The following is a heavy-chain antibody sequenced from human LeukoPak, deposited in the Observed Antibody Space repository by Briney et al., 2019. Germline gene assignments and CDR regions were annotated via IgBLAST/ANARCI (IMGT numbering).Heavy chain of an antibody. J-gene: IGHJ4*02. CDR2: ISGSGGST. D-gene: IGHD2-15*01. Sequence: GGSLRLSCAASGFTLSSYAMSWVRQAPGKGLEWVSAISGSGGSTYYADSVKGRFTISRDNSKNTLYLQMNSLRAEDTAVYYCAKLFQTYCSGGSCYSQDFDYWGQGTLDTVSS. V-gene: IGHV3-23*01. CDR3: AKLFQTYCSGGSCYSQDFDY. CDR1: GFTLSSYA.